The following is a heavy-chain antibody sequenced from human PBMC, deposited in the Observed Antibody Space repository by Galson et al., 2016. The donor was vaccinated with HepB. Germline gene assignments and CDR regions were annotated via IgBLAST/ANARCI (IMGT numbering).Heavy chain of an antibody. CDR2: TFYRSNWGN. V-gene: IGHV6-1*01. J-gene: IGHJ6*02. D-gene: IGHD3-10*01. CDR1: GDSVSNNGAA. CDR3: AKAILLGRGMDV. Sequence: CAISGDSVSNNGAAWIWVRHSPSRGLEWLGRTFYRSNWGNHYGESVRNRITINPDTSKNQFSLQLNPVTPEDTAVYYCAKAILLGRGMDVWGQGTAVTVSS.